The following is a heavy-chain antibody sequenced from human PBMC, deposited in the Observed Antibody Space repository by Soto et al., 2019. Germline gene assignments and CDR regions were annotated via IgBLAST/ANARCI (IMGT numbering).Heavy chain of an antibody. V-gene: IGHV1-2*04. CDR2: IHPNSGAT. CDR1: GYTFTGNY. CDR3: VREGVGTTYGWFDP. J-gene: IGHJ5*02. Sequence: QVQLVQSGAEVKKPGASVKVSCEATGYTFTGNYLHWVRQATGQGLEWMGWIHPNSGATKYAQKFQGWVTMTRDTSISTAYLDLSSLKSNDTAVYYCVREGVGTTYGWFDPWGQGTLVTVSS. D-gene: IGHD1-1*01.